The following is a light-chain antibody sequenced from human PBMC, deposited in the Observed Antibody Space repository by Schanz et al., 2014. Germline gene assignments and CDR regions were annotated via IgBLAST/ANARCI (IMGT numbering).Light chain of an antibody. Sequence: EIVLTQSPGTLSLSPGERATLSCRASQSLRNNYLAWYQQKPGQAPRLLIYLSSSRATGIADRFSGRGSGTDFTLTISSLEPEDFAVYYCQQFYTTPVTFGQGTRLEIK. V-gene: IGKV3-20*01. CDR1: QSLRNNY. J-gene: IGKJ5*01. CDR3: QQFYTTPVT. CDR2: LSS.